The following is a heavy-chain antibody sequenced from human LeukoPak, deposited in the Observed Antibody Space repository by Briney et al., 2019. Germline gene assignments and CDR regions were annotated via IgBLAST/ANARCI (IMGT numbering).Heavy chain of an antibody. CDR3: ARDGQIVVPAAMVPFDY. J-gene: IGHJ4*02. CDR2: ISSSSSYI. V-gene: IGHV3-21*01. Sequence: GGSLRLSCAASGFTFSSYSMNWVRQAPGKGLEWVSSISSSSSYIYYADSVKGRFTISRDNAKNSLYLQMNSLRAEDTAVYYCARDGQIVVPAAMVPFDYWGQGTLVTVSS. D-gene: IGHD2-2*01. CDR1: GFTFSSYS.